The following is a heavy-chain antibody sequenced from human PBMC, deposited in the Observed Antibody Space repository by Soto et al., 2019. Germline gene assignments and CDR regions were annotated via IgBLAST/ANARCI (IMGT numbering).Heavy chain of an antibody. J-gene: IGHJ3*02. CDR3: ARSPQGYYDILTGYYISLFDI. Sequence: SETLSLTCTVSGGSISSGGYYWSWIRQHPGKGLEWIGYIYYSGSTYYNPSLKNRVTISVDTSKNQFSLKLSSVTAADTAVYYCARSPQGYYDILTGYYISLFDIWGQGTMVTVSS. V-gene: IGHV4-31*03. D-gene: IGHD3-9*01. CDR2: IYYSGST. CDR1: GGSISSGGYY.